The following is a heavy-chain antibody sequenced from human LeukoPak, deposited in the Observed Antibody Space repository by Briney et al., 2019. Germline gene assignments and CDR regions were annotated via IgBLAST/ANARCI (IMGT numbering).Heavy chain of an antibody. J-gene: IGHJ4*02. Sequence: ASVKVSCKASGYTFTSYGISWVRQAPGQGLEWMGWISAYNGNTNYAQKLQARVTMTTDTSTSTAYMELRSLRSDDTAVYYCARERSGSMITFGGVIVPYDYWGQGTLVTVSS. CDR2: ISAYNGNT. CDR3: ARERSGSMITFGGVIVPYDY. V-gene: IGHV1-18*01. D-gene: IGHD3-16*02. CDR1: GYTFTSYG.